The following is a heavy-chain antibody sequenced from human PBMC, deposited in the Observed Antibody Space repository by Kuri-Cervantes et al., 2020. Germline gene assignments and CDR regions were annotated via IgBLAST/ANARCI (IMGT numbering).Heavy chain of an antibody. V-gene: IGHV4-39*07. CDR1: GGSVSSGSYY. CDR3: ARGRSPFDY. Sequence: SETLSLTCTVSGGSVSSGSYYWSWIRQPPGKGLEWIGEINHSGSTNYNPSLKSRVTISVDTSKNQFSLKLSSVTAADTAVYYCARGRSPFDYWGQGTLVTVSS. CDR2: INHSGST. J-gene: IGHJ4*02.